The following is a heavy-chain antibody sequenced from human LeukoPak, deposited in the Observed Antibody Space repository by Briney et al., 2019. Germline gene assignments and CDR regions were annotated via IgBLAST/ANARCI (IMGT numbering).Heavy chain of an antibody. CDR3: ARDLTYYYDSSGYSGAFDI. V-gene: IGHV4-4*07. CDR1: GGSISSYY. CDR2: IYTSGST. Sequence: SETLSLTCTVSGGSISSYYWSWIRQPAGKGLEWIGRIYTSGSTNYNPSLKSRVTMSVDTSKNQFSLKLSSVTAADTAVYYCARDLTYYYDSSGYSGAFDIWGQGTMVTVSS. D-gene: IGHD3-22*01. J-gene: IGHJ3*02.